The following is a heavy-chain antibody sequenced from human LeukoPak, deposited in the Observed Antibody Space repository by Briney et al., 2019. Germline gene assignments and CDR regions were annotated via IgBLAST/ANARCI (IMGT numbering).Heavy chain of an antibody. CDR1: GYTFTGYY. CDR2: INPNSGGT. D-gene: IGHD5-18*01. CDR3: ARGTRAYRYSYGPLDY. V-gene: IGHV1-2*02. Sequence: ASVKVPCKASGYTFTGYYMHWVRQAPGQGLEWMGWINPNSGGTNYAQKFQGTVTMTRDTSISTAYMELSRLRSDDTAVYYCARGTRAYRYSYGPLDYWGQGTLVTVSS. J-gene: IGHJ4*02.